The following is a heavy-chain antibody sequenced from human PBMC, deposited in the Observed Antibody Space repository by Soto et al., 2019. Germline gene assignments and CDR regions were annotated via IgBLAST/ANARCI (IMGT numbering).Heavy chain of an antibody. J-gene: IGHJ6*02. Sequence: RASVKVSCKASGGTFSSYAISWVRQAPGQGLEWMGGIIPIFGTANYAQKFQGRVTITADESTSTAYMELNSLRSEDTAVYYCARSPTVAGMGNYYGMDVWGQGTTVTVSS. V-gene: IGHV1-69*13. CDR1: GGTFSSYA. CDR3: ARSPTVAGMGNYYGMDV. D-gene: IGHD6-19*01. CDR2: IIPIFGTA.